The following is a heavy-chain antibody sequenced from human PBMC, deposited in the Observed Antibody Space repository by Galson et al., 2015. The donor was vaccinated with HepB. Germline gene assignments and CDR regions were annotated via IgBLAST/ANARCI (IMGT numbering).Heavy chain of an antibody. J-gene: IGHJ3*02. D-gene: IGHD6-13*01. V-gene: IGHV6-1*01. Sequence: CAISGDSVSSNSVAWNWIRQSPSRGLEWLGRTYYRSKWYNEYVVSVKSRITIKPDTSKNQFSLQLNSVTPEDTAVYYCARAYSKVGFASDAFDIWGQGTMVTVSS. CDR1: GDSVSSNSVA. CDR3: ARAYSKVGFASDAFDI. CDR2: TYYRSKWYN.